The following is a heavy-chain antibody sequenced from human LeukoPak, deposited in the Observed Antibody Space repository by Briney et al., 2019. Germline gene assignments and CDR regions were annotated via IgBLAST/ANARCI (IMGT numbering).Heavy chain of an antibody. V-gene: IGHV1-69*13. D-gene: IGHD1-26*01. CDR1: GDTFSSYA. CDR3: ARDGGGIVGAHDSSDY. Sequence: GASVKVSCKAPGDTFSSYAISWVRQAPGQRLEWMGGIIPIFGTANYAQKFQGRVTITADESTSTAYMELSSLRSEDTAVYYCARDGGGIVGAHDSSDYWGQGTLVTVSS. J-gene: IGHJ4*02. CDR2: IIPIFGTA.